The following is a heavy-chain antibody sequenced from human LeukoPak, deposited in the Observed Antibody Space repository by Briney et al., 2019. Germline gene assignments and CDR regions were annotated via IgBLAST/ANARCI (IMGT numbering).Heavy chain of an antibody. J-gene: IGHJ4*02. D-gene: IGHD3-16*02. CDR3: AKDSRVRSLNYSDY. CDR2: ISGSGGST. V-gene: IGHV3-23*01. CDR1: GFTFSSYA. Sequence: GGSLRLSCAASGFTFSSYAMSWVRQAPGKGLEWVSAISGSGGSTYYADSVKGRFTISRDNSKNTLYLQMNSLRAEDTAVYYCAKDSRVRSLNYSDYWGQGTLVNVSS.